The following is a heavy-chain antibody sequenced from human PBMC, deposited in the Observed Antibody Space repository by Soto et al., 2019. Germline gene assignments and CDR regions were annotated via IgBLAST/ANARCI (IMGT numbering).Heavy chain of an antibody. CDR3: ARVDHYESSGYYYYYGMDV. D-gene: IGHD3-22*01. J-gene: IGHJ6*02. CDR1: GFTFSSYA. CDR2: ISGSGGST. Sequence: EVQLLESGGGLVQPGGSLRLSCAASGFTFSSYAMSWVRQAPGKGLEWVSAISGSGGSTYYADSVKGRFTISRDNSKNTLYLQMSSLRAEDTAVYYCARVDHYESSGYYYYYGMDVWGQGTTVTVSS. V-gene: IGHV3-23*01.